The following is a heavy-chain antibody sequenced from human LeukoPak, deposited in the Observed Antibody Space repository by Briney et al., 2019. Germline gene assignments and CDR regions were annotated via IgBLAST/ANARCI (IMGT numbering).Heavy chain of an antibody. Sequence: ASVKVSCKASGYTFTGYYMHWVRQAPGQGLEWMGWINPNSGGTNYAQKFQGWVTMTRDTSISTAYMELSRLRSDDTAVYYCARARRRAAMVRGVPTNIWFDPWGQGTLVTVSS. CDR3: ARARRRAAMVRGVPTNIWFDP. D-gene: IGHD3-10*01. J-gene: IGHJ5*02. V-gene: IGHV1-2*04. CDR2: INPNSGGT. CDR1: GYTFTGYY.